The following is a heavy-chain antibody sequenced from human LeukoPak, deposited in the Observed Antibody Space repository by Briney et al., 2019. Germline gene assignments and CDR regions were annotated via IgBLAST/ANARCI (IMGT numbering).Heavy chain of an antibody. CDR2: IKEDGSQK. J-gene: IGHJ6*02. CDR1: GFSFSSNW. CDR3: ETVDV. V-gene: IGHV3-7*02. Sequence: PGGSLRFSCVGSGFSFSSNWMTWFGQAPGKGLKWVANIKEDGSQKYYVDSVKGRFIISRDNAKNSLYLQMNNLRAEDTAMYYCETVDVWGQGTTVTVSS.